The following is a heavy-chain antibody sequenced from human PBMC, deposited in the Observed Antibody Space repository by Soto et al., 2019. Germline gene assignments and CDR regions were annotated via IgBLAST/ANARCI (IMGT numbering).Heavy chain of an antibody. D-gene: IGHD3-22*01. J-gene: IGHJ5*02. CDR2: IYYSGST. CDR1: CGSISNNNYY. CDR3: ARQGITMIVVVVTDNWFDP. Sequence: PSETLSLTCSVSCGSISNNNYYWGWIRQPPGKALEWIGSIYYSGSTYYNPSLKSRVTISVDTSRNQFSLKLNSVTAADTAVYYCARQGITMIVVVVTDNWFDPWGQGTLVTVSS. V-gene: IGHV4-39*01.